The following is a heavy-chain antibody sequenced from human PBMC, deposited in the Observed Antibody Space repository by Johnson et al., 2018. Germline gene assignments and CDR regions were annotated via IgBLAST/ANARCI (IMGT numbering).Heavy chain of an antibody. CDR3: ASGGPGIAAAGTGAGAFDI. D-gene: IGHD6-13*01. J-gene: IGHJ3*02. V-gene: IGHV5-51*03. Sequence: VQLGESGAEVKKPGESLKISCKGSGYSFTSYWIGWVRQMPGKGLEWMGIIYPGDSDTRYSPSFQGQVTISADKSISTAYLQWSSLKASDTAMYYWASGGPGIAAAGTGAGAFDIWGQGTMVTVSS. CDR2: IYPGDSDT. CDR1: GYSFTSYW.